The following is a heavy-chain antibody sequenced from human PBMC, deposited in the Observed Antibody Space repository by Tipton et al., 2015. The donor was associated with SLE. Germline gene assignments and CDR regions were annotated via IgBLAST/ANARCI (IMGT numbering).Heavy chain of an antibody. CDR1: GRAFSRYY. V-gene: IGHV4-31*11. CDR2: IDYSGST. D-gene: IGHD3-22*01. CDR3: ARDSSGYSIFFDY. Sequence: TLSLTCAVYGRAFSRYYWGCIRQHPGKGLEWIGYIDYSGSTYYNPSLKSRVTISVDTSKNQFSLKLSSVTAADTAVYYCARDSSGYSIFFDYWGQGTLVT. J-gene: IGHJ4*02.